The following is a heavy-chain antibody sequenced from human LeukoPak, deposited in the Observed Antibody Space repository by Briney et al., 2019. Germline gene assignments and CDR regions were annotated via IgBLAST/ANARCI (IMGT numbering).Heavy chain of an antibody. J-gene: IGHJ4*02. Sequence: GESLKISCKGSGYSFTSYWIGWVRQMPGKGLEWMGIIYPGDSDTRYSPSFQGQVTISADKSISTAYLQWSSLKASDTAMYFCARTIAFYYDSSSYMDFWGQGTLVTVSS. D-gene: IGHD3-22*01. V-gene: IGHV5-51*01. CDR3: ARTIAFYYDSSSYMDF. CDR2: IYPGDSDT. CDR1: GYSFTSYW.